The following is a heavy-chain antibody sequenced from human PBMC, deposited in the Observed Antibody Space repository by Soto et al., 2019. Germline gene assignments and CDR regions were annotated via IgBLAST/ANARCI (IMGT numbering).Heavy chain of an antibody. CDR1: GFSFNNYG. V-gene: IGHV3-30*18. D-gene: IGHD3-22*01. CDR3: AKNYYDSSGYYNYPYYYGMDV. CDR2: ISYDGSNK. J-gene: IGHJ6*02. Sequence: VGSLRLSCAASGFSFNNYGIHWVRQAPGKGLEWVAVISYDGSNKYYADPVKGRFTISRDNSKNTLYLQMNSLRAEDTAVYYCAKNYYDSSGYYNYPYYYGMDVWGQGTTVTVSS.